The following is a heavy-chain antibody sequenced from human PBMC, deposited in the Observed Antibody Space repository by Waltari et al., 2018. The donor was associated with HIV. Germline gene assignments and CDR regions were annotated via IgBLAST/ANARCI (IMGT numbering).Heavy chain of an antibody. CDR3: ARHALRVGAAYWNFDL. CDR2: IYYTGRA. D-gene: IGHD1-26*01. CDR1: GGSVSSSSYC. V-gene: IGHV4-39*01. J-gene: IGHJ2*01. Sequence: QLQLQESGPGLVKPSETLSLTCAVPGGSVSSSSYCWGWIRQPPGKGLEWVGRIYYTGRAYYNPSLKSRVTISVDTSKNQFSLKVTSVTAADTAVYYCARHALRVGAAYWNFDLWGRGTLVTVSS.